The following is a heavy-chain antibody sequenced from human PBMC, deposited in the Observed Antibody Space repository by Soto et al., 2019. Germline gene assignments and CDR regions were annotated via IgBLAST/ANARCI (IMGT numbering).Heavy chain of an antibody. J-gene: IGHJ3*02. V-gene: IGHV2-5*02. CDR2: IYWDDDK. CDR3: AQITTWMGAFDI. D-gene: IGHD3-16*01. Sequence: GLDLEWLALIYWDDDKRYSPSLKSRLTITKDTSKNQVVLTMTNMDPVDTATYYCAQITTWMGAFDIWGQGTMVTVSS.